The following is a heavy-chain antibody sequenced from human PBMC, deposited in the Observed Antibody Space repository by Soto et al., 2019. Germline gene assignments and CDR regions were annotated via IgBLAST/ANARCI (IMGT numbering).Heavy chain of an antibody. D-gene: IGHD6-19*01. CDR3: AKAYSSGWYGETDY. J-gene: IGHJ4*02. V-gene: IGHV1-69*06. CDR2: IIPIFGTA. Sequence: GASVKVSCKASGGTFSSYAISWVRQAPGQGLEWMGGIIPIFGTANYAQKFQGRVTITADKSTSTAYMELSSLRSEDTAVYYCAKAYSSGWYGETDYWGQGTLVTVSS. CDR1: GGTFSSYA.